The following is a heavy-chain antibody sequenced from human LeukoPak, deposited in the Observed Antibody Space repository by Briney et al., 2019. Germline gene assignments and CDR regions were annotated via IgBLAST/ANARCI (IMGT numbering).Heavy chain of an antibody. V-gene: IGHV3-74*01. J-gene: IGHJ4*02. D-gene: IGHD1-26*01. CDR2: IDTDGRTT. CDR1: GFTFSSYW. Sequence: GGSLRLSCAASGFTFSSYWMHWVRQAPGKGLVWVSRIDTDGRTTSYADSVKGRFTISRDNAKNTLYLQMNSLRAEDTAVYYCARGWTYSGTERDYWGQGTLVTVSS. CDR3: ARGWTYSGTERDY.